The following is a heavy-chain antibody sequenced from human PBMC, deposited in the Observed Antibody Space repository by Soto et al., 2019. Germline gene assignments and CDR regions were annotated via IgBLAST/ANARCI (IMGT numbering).Heavy chain of an antibody. CDR2: ISYDGSNK. V-gene: IGHV3-30*18. CDR3: AKDPTMYSSSWYSAYYYYGMDV. Sequence: GGSLRLSCAASGFTFSSYGMHWVRQAPGKGLEWVAVISYDGSNKYYADSVKGRFTISRDNPKNTLYLQMNSLRAEDTAVYYCAKDPTMYSSSWYSAYYYYGMDVWGQGTTVTVSS. D-gene: IGHD6-13*01. J-gene: IGHJ6*02. CDR1: GFTFSSYG.